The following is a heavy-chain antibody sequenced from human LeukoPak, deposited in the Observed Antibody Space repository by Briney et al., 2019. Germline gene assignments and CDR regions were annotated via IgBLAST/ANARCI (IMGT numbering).Heavy chain of an antibody. CDR1: EFTFSSYW. D-gene: IGHD6-19*01. V-gene: IGHV3-7*01. Sequence: GGSLRLSCAASEFTFSSYWMSWVRQAPGKGLEWVANINEEGSEKEYVDSVKGRFTISRDNAKNSVYLQMNSLRAEDTAVYYCARDRGSGWSGDYFDYWGQGTLVTVSS. CDR3: ARDRGSGWSGDYFDY. CDR2: INEEGSEK. J-gene: IGHJ4*02.